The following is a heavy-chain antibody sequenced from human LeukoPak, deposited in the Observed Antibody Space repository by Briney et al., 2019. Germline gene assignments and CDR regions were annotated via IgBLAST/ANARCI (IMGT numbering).Heavy chain of an antibody. CDR1: GFTFSDYY. V-gene: IGHV3-11*05. D-gene: IGHD3-22*01. J-gene: IGHJ4*02. CDR3: ARVTYYYDSSGPLFDY. Sequence: PGGSLRLSSAASGFTFSDYYMSWIRQAPGKGLEWVSYISSSSSYTSYADSVKGRFTISRDNAKNSLYLQMNSLRAEDTAVYYCARVTYYYDSSGPLFDYWGQGTLVTVSS. CDR2: ISSSSSYT.